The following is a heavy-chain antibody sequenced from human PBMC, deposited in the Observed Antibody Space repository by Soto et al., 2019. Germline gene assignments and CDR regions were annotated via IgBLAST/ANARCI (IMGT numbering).Heavy chain of an antibody. D-gene: IGHD3-10*01. CDR2: ISYDGSNK. V-gene: IGHV3-30-3*01. CDR3: ASARLGLWDAFDI. CDR1: GFTFSSYA. J-gene: IGHJ3*02. Sequence: GESLKISCAASGFTFSSYAMHWVRQAPGKGLEWVAVISYDGSNKYYADSVKGRFTISRDNSKNTLYLQMNSLRAEDTAVYYCASARLGLWDAFDIWGQGTMVTVSS.